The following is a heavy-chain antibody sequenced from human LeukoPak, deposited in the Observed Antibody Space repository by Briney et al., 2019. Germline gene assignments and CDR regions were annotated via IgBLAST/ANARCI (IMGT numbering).Heavy chain of an antibody. J-gene: IGHJ5*02. CDR1: GFTFSTYS. V-gene: IGHV3-48*01. D-gene: IGHD3-10*01. CDR2: ISSSSSTI. CDR3: ARDGWFGDYNWFDP. Sequence: GGSLRLSCAASGFTFSTYSMNWVRQAPGKGLEWVSYISSSSSTIYYADSVKGRFTISRDNAKNSLYLQMNSLRAEDTAMYYCARDGWFGDYNWFDPWGQGTLVTVSS.